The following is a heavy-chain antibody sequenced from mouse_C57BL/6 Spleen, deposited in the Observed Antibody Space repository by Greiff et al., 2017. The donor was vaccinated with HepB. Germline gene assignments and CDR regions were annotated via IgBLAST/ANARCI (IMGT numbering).Heavy chain of an antibody. J-gene: IGHJ4*01. D-gene: IGHD1-1*01. CDR3: ARLRSNYYAMDY. V-gene: IGHV1-42*01. CDR1: GYSFTGYY. CDR2: INPSTGGT. Sequence: EVQLQQSGPELVKPGASVKISCKASGYSFTGYYMNWVKQSPEKSLEWIGEINPSTGGTTYNQKFKAKATLTVDKSSSTAYMQLKSPTSEDSAVYYCARLRSNYYAMDYWGQGTSVTVSS.